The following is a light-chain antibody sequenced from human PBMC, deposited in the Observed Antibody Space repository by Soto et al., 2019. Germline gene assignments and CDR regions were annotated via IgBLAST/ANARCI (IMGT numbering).Light chain of an antibody. Sequence: DIQLTQSPSSLSASVGDRVSITCRTSQTISNYLNWYHHRPGQAPKLLIYSTSNLQGGVPSRFSGGGAGTEFTLTISSLQPEDFATYYCQQYNSYPWTFGQGTKVEIK. CDR2: STS. CDR3: QQYNSYPWT. CDR1: QTISNY. V-gene: IGKV1-39*01. J-gene: IGKJ1*01.